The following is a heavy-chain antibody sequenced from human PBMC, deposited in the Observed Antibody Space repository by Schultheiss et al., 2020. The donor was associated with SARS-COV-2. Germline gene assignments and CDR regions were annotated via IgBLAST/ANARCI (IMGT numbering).Heavy chain of an antibody. V-gene: IGHV3-74*01. CDR2: INGDGSTI. Sequence: GGSLRLSCAASGFTFSDYWMHWVRQAPGEGLMWVSRINGDGSTINYADSVKGRFTISRDNAKNTLFLQMNSLRAEDTAVYYCARSAHSSSWRDYFDYWGQGTLVTVSS. D-gene: IGHD6-13*01. J-gene: IGHJ4*02. CDR1: GFTFSDYW. CDR3: ARSAHSSSWRDYFDY.